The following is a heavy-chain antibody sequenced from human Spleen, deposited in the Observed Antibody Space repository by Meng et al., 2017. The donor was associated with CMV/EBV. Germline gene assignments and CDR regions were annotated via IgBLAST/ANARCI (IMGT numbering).Heavy chain of an antibody. Sequence: ASVKVSCKASGGTFSNYAISWVQQAPGQGLEWMGIINPSGGSTNYAQKFQGRVTFTRDTSTSTVYMELSSLRSDDTAVYYCARAAGVMVRGAPNYWGQGTLVTVSS. CDR1: GGTFSNYA. J-gene: IGHJ4*02. V-gene: IGHV1-46*01. D-gene: IGHD3-10*01. CDR3: ARAAGVMVRGAPNY. CDR2: INPSGGST.